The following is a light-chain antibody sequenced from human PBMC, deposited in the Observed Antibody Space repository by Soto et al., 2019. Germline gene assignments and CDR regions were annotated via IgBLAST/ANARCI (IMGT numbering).Light chain of an antibody. CDR3: QLRNTWPLT. Sequence: EIVLTQSPATLYLSPGDRATLSCRASESLGKTLAWYQQKPGQAPRLLIYDVFKRVTGIPARFSGSGSGPDFTLTISSLDPKDFAVYYCQLRNTWPLTFGGGTKVEIK. CDR2: DVF. CDR1: ESLGKT. V-gene: IGKV3-11*01. J-gene: IGKJ4*01.